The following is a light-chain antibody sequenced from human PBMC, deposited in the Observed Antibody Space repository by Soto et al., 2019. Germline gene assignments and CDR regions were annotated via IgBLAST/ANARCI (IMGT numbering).Light chain of an antibody. CDR1: QSVSSNS. J-gene: IGKJ1*01. CDR2: GAS. Sequence: EVVLTQSPGTLSLSPGERATLSCRTSQSVSSNSLAWYQQKPGQAPRLLIYGASSRATGIPDRFSGSGSETDFTLTISRLGPEDFAVYYCQQYGSSPETFGQGTKVDIK. CDR3: QQYGSSPET. V-gene: IGKV3-20*01.